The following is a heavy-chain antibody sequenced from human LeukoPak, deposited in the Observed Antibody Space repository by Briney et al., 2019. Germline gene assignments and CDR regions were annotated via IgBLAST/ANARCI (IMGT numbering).Heavy chain of an antibody. CDR1: GFTFDDYA. CDR3: ARDQTFDI. V-gene: IGHV3-9*01. J-gene: IGHJ3*02. CDR2: ISWNSGSI. Sequence: ETGGSLRLSCAASGFTFDDYAMHWVRQAPGKGLEWVSGISWNSGSIGYADSVKGRFTISRDNSKNTLYLQMNSLRAEDTAVYYCARDQTFDIWGQGTMVTVSS.